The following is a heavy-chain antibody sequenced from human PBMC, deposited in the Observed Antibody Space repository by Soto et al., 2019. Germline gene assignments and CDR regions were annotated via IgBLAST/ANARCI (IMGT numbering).Heavy chain of an antibody. Sequence: ASVKVSCKASGYTFTSYDIYWVRQATGQGLEWMGWMNPNTGNSGYAQKFQGRVTMTSDTSISTAHMELSSLRSEDTAVYYCARRAETNGWNGFGADKYYFDFWGQGTLVTSPQ. D-gene: IGHD1-1*01. CDR2: MNPNTGNS. V-gene: IGHV1-8*01. CDR1: GYTFTSYD. J-gene: IGHJ4*02. CDR3: ARRAETNGWNGFGADKYYFDF.